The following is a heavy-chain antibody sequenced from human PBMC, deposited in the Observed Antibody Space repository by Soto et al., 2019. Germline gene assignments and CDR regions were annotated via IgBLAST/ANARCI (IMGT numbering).Heavy chain of an antibody. Sequence: GGGLRLSGAASVFTFSIYAMSLVRQAPGKGLEWVSDLSARGGSTYYADSVKGRFTISRDNSKNTLYLQMNSLRAEDTGVYYCAKNPLTVPMVYASDYWGQGTLVTGSS. CDR1: VFTFSIYA. J-gene: IGHJ4*02. CDR3: AKNPLTVPMVYASDY. V-gene: IGHV3-23*01. D-gene: IGHD2-8*01. CDR2: LSARGGST.